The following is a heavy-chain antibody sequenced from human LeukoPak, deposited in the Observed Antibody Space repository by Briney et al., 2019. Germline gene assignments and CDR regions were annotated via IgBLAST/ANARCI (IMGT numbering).Heavy chain of an antibody. D-gene: IGHD3-16*02. V-gene: IGHV4-39*01. CDR2: IYYSGST. J-gene: IGHJ4*02. CDR3: ARYDYVWGSYLPTFDY. CDR1: GGSISSGSYY. Sequence: SQTLSLTCTVSGGSISSGSYYWSWIRQPPGKGLEWIGSIYYSGSTYYNPSLKSRVTISVDTSKNQFSLKLSSVTAADTAVYYCARYDYVWGSYLPTFDYWGQGTLVTVSS.